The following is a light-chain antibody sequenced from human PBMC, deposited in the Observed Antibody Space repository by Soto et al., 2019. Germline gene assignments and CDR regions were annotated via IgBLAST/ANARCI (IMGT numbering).Light chain of an antibody. V-gene: IGLV2-14*01. CDR3: SSYTSSSTVHVV. Sequence: QSALTQPASVSGSPGQSITISCTGTSSDVGGYNYVSWYQQHPGKAPKLMIYDVSNRPSGVSIRFSGYKSGNTAALTISGLQAEDEADYYCSSYTSSSTVHVVFGGGTKLTVL. CDR1: SSDVGGYNY. J-gene: IGLJ2*01. CDR2: DVS.